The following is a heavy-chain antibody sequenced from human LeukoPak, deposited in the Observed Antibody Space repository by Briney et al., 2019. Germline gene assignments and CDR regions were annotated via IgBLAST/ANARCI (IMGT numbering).Heavy chain of an antibody. V-gene: IGHV1-2*04. CDR1: GYTFTGYY. CDR2: INPNSGGT. CDR3: ARGSRTEIDLWSYYDSSGYFASIYYYYGMDV. Sequence: ASVKVSCKASGYTFTGYYMHWVRQAPGQGLEWMGWINPNSGGTNYAQKFQGWVTMTRGTSISTAYVELSRLRSDDTAVYYCARGSRTEIDLWSYYDSSGYFASIYYYYGMDVWGQGTTVTVSS. D-gene: IGHD3-22*01. J-gene: IGHJ6*02.